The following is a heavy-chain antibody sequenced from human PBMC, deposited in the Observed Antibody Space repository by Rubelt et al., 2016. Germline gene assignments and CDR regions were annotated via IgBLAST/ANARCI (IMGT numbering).Heavy chain of an antibody. V-gene: IGHV3-30*15. CDR3: TRAMYGGNSEAYGMDV. CDR2: ISFDGSKI. Sequence: GWVAVISFDGSKIYYADSVKGRFTISRDNSKNTLSLQMSSLRVEDTAVYYCTRAMYGGNSEAYGMDVWGQGTTVTVSS. D-gene: IGHD4-23*01. J-gene: IGHJ6*02.